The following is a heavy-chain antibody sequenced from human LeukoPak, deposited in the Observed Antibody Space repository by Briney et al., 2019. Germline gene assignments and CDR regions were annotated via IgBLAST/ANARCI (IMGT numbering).Heavy chain of an antibody. CDR1: GYTFTSYY. CDR2: INPSGGST. J-gene: IGHJ3*02. D-gene: IGHD4-17*01. Sequence: GASVKVSCKASGYTFTSYYMYWVRQAPGQGLEWMGIINPSGGSTSYAQKFQGRVTMTRDTSTSTVYMELGSLRSEDTAVYYCARDKSTGDYGDYYLAFDIWGQGTMVTVSS. V-gene: IGHV1-46*01. CDR3: ARDKSTGDYGDYYLAFDI.